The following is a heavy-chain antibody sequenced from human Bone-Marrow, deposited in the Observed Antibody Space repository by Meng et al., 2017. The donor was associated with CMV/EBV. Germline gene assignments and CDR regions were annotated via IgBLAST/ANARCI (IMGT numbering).Heavy chain of an antibody. J-gene: IGHJ5*02. CDR1: GYTFTGYY. CDR2: INPNSGGT. Sequence: ASVKVSCKASGYTFTGYYMHWVRQAPGQGLEWMGWINPNSGGTNYAQKFQGRVTMTRDTSISTAYMELSSLRSDDTAVYYCARDSNSQLLAPFDPWGQGTLVTVSS. V-gene: IGHV1-2*02. CDR3: ARDSNSQLLAPFDP. D-gene: IGHD5-18*01.